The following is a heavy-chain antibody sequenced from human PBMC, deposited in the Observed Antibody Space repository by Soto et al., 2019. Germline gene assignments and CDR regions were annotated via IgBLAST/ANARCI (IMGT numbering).Heavy chain of an antibody. CDR3: ARSEDTVLDY. D-gene: IGHD4-17*01. CDR1: GGSMSSSNW. J-gene: IGHJ4*02. Sequence: QVQLQESGPGLVKPLGTLSLNCTVSGGSMSSSNWWNWVRQPPGKGLEWIGEAHLSGRTNYNPSLQSRVTISVDTSKNQFSLKLRSVTAADTAVYYCARSEDTVLDYWGQGTLVTVSS. CDR2: AHLSGRT. V-gene: IGHV4-4*02.